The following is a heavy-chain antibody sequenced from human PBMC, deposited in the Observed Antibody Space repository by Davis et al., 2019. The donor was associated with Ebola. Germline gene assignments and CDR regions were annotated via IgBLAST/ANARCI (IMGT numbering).Heavy chain of an antibody. D-gene: IGHD6-6*01. CDR2: INHSGST. Sequence: PSETLSLTCAVYGGSFSGYYWSWIRQPPGKGLEWIGEINHSGSTNYNPSLTSRVTISADTSKNQFSLKLSSVTAADTAVYYCARDPKYSSRFDYWGQGTLVTVSS. CDR3: ARDPKYSSRFDY. J-gene: IGHJ4*02. V-gene: IGHV4-34*01. CDR1: GGSFSGYY.